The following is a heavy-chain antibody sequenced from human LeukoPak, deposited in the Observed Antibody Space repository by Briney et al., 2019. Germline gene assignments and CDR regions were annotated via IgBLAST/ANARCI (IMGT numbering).Heavy chain of an antibody. Sequence: SVKVSCEASGGTFSRYAISWVRQAPGQGLEWMGGITPMFGTANYAQKFQGRVTSADESTRTAYMELKSLKFEDTAVYYCARDAAIHDSGAYYYLWWGQGTLVTVSP. CDR2: ITPMFGTA. V-gene: IGHV1-69*01. J-gene: IGHJ4*02. CDR3: ARDAAIHDSGAYYYLW. D-gene: IGHD3-22*01. CDR1: GGTFSRYA.